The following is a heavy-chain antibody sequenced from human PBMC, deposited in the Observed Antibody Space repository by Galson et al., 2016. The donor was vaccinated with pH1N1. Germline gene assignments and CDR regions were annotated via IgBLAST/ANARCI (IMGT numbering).Heavy chain of an antibody. CDR3: ARACAVRYFDWLSSRPSRFDY. CDR1: GFTFSSYE. J-gene: IGHJ4*01. CDR2: ISSSGSTI. D-gene: IGHD3-9*01. V-gene: IGHV3-48*03. Sequence: SLRLSCAASGFTFSSYEMNWVRQAPGKGLEWVSYISSSGSTIYYADSVKGRFTISRDNAKNSLYLQMNSLRDEDTAIYYCARACAVRYFDWLSSRPSRFDYWGPGTLLTFSS.